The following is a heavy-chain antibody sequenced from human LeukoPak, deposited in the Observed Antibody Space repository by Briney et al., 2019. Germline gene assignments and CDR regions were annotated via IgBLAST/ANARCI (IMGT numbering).Heavy chain of an antibody. CDR3: ANLWDILTGYLAY. Sequence: GGSLRLSCAASGFTFSSYAMSWVRQAPGKGLEWVSAISGSGGSTYYADSVKGRFTISRDNSKNTPYLQMNSLRAEDTAVYYCANLWDILTGYLAYWGQGTLVTVSS. V-gene: IGHV3-23*01. J-gene: IGHJ4*02. D-gene: IGHD3-9*01. CDR2: ISGSGGST. CDR1: GFTFSSYA.